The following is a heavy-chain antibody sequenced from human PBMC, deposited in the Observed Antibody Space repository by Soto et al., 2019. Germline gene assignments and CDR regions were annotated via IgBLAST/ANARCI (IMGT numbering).Heavy chain of an antibody. CDR1: GGSISSGGYY. J-gene: IGHJ4*02. V-gene: IGHV4-31*03. Sequence: SETLSLTCTVSGGSISSGGYYRSWIRQHPGKGLEWIGYIYCSGSTYYNPSLNGRVTISVDTSKNQFSLRLTPVTAADSAVYFCAREPYLPTARNDFWGPGTPVTVSS. CDR3: AREPYLPTARNDF. D-gene: IGHD4-17*01. CDR2: IYCSGST.